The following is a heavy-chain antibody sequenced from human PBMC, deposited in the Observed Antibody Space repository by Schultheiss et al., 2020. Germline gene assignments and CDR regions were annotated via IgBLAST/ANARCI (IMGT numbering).Heavy chain of an antibody. CDR2: IYYNGNT. CDR1: GGSISSYY. V-gene: IGHV4-59*01. CDR3: ATALYCSTISCYAGRAYFDS. J-gene: IGHJ4*02. D-gene: IGHD2-2*01. Sequence: SETLSLTCTVSGGSISSYYWSWVRQPPGRGLEWIGYIYYNGNTNYNPSLQSRVTISVDTSNTRFSLELTSVTAADTAVYYCATALYCSTISCYAGRAYFDSWGQGALVTVPS.